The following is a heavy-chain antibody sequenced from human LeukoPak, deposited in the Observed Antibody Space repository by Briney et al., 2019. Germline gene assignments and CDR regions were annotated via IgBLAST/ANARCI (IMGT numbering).Heavy chain of an antibody. D-gene: IGHD3-22*01. CDR3: ARQSLDYYETLDAFDI. Sequence: ASVKVSCKASEYTFTDYYIHWMRQAPGQGLEWMGWINCKSGATSYAQKFRGRVTMTKDRPIRTAYMELSRLKSDDTAVYYCARQSLDYYETLDAFDIWGQGTVVTVSS. CDR2: INCKSGAT. CDR1: EYTFTDYY. V-gene: IGHV1-2*02. J-gene: IGHJ3*02.